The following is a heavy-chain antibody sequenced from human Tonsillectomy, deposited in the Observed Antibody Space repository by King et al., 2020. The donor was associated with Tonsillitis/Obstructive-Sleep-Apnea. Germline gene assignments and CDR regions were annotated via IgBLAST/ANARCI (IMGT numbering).Heavy chain of an antibody. CDR1: GGSISSYY. V-gene: IGHV4-59*01. CDR3: ARGAYVSGIYYPR. CDR2: IYYRGST. D-gene: IGHD3-10*01. Sequence: LQLQESGPGLVKPSETLSLTCTVSGGSISSYYWSWIRQPPGKGLEWIGYIYYRGSTNDNPSLKSRVTISVDTSKNHFSPNMSSVTAADTAVYYCARGAYVSGIYYPRWGEGTLVTVSP. J-gene: IGHJ4*02.